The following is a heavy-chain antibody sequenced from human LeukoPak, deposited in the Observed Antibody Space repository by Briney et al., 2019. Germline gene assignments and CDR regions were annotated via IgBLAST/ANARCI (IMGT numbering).Heavy chain of an antibody. D-gene: IGHD7-27*01. CDR3: ATDPAWGAIDY. CDR2: MNEDGSVT. CDR1: GFSIRSSL. Sequence: SGGSLRLSCAVSGFSIRSSLMSWVRQTPGKGLEWVADMNEDGSVTWYADSVKGRFTVSRDNAKNSVDLQMSSLRVEDTAVYYCATDPAWGAIDYWGQGTLVTVSS. J-gene: IGHJ4*02. V-gene: IGHV3-7*01.